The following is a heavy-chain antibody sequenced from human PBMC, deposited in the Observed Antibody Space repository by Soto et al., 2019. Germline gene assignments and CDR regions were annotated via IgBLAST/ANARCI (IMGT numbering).Heavy chain of an antibody. Sequence: PSETLSLTCAVSGGSISSGDCYWSWIRQLPGEDLEWIGYIHYSGSTSYKPSLKSRVTMSVDTSKNQFSLKLSSVTAADTAVYYCARDHSGSFDFDYWGQGTLVTV. CDR2: IHYSGST. CDR3: ARDHSGSFDFDY. CDR1: GGSISSGDCY. J-gene: IGHJ4*02. V-gene: IGHV4-31*11. D-gene: IGHD1-26*01.